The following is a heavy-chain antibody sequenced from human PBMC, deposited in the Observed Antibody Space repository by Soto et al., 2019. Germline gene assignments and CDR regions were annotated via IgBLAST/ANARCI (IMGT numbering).Heavy chain of an antibody. CDR3: ARRDSGGFYRFFDS. J-gene: IGHJ4*02. Sequence: SVKVSCKASGGSLSTNPISWVRQAPGQGLEWMGGTGSGTGPGNHAQKFQGRLTVTADKSTSTVYMELTNLSSGDTAVYYCARRDSGGFYRFFDSWGQGTLVTVSS. D-gene: IGHD2-15*01. CDR2: TGSGTGPG. V-gene: IGHV1-69*06. CDR1: GGSLSTNP.